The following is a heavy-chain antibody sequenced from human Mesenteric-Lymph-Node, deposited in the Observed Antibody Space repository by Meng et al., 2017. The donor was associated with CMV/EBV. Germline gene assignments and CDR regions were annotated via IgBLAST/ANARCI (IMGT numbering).Heavy chain of an antibody. CDR3: AKSYNYAMDV. Sequence: GESLKISCAASGFTFSSNGMHWVRQAPGRGLEWVAFISYDGRSDSYADSVRGRFTISRDTSKYTLYLQMNSLRTEDTAVYHCAKSYNYAMDVWGQGTTVTVSS. J-gene: IGHJ6*02. D-gene: IGHD2-2*01. CDR1: GFTFSSNG. V-gene: IGHV3-30*02. CDR2: ISYDGRSD.